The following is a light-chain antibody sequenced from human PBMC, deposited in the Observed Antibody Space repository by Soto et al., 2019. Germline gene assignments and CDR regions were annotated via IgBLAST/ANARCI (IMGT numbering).Light chain of an antibody. Sequence: SYELTQPPSVSVAPRKTASITCVGHNIGSKTVHWYQQKPGQAPTLVIFYDRDRPSGIPERISGSNSGNTATLTITRVEAGDEADYYCQLWDSGSAHRVFGGGTKVTVL. CDR3: QLWDSGSAHRV. J-gene: IGLJ3*02. CDR1: NIGSKT. CDR2: YDR. V-gene: IGLV3-21*01.